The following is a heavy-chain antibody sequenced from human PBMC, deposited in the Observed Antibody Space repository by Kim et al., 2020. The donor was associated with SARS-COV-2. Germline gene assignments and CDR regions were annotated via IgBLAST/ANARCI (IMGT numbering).Heavy chain of an antibody. V-gene: IGHV1-46*01. CDR2: INPSGGST. D-gene: IGHD3-3*01. CDR3: ARDLVLRFLEEDHYYYGMDV. J-gene: IGHJ6*02. Sequence: ASVKVSCKASGYTFTSYYMHWVRQAPGQGLEWMGIINPSGGSTSYAQKFQGRVTMTRDTSTSTVYMELSSLRAEDTAVYYCARDLVLRFLEEDHYYYGMDVWGQGTTVTVSS. CDR1: GYTFTSYY.